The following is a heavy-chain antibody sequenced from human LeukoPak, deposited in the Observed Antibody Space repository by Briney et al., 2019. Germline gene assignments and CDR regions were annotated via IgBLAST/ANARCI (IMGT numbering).Heavy chain of an antibody. D-gene: IGHD3-9*01. V-gene: IGHV1-18*01. CDR1: GYTFTSYG. Sequence: GASVKVSCKASGYTFTSYGISWVRQAPGQGLEWMGWISAYNGNTNYAQKLQGRVTMTTDTSTSTAYMELRSLRSDDTAVYYCARTLGYYDILTGYHRGDWFDPWGQGTLVTVSS. J-gene: IGHJ5*02. CDR3: ARTLGYYDILTGYHRGDWFDP. CDR2: ISAYNGNT.